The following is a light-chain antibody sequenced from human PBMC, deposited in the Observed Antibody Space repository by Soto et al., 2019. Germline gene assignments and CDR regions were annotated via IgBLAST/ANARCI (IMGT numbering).Light chain of an antibody. CDR1: SSDVGGYNY. CDR3: CSYAGNSLWV. Sequence: QSALTQPRSVSGSPGQSVTISCTGTSSDVGGYNYVSWYQQHPGKAPKLVIYDVSKRPSGVPDRFSGPKSANTASLTISGLQAEDEADYYCCSYAGNSLWVFGGGTKLTVL. V-gene: IGLV2-11*01. CDR2: DVS. J-gene: IGLJ3*02.